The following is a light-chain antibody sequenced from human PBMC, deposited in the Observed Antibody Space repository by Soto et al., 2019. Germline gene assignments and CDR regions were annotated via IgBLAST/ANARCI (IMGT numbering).Light chain of an antibody. J-gene: IGLJ3*02. V-gene: IGLV1-40*01. Sequence: QSVLTQPPSVSGAPGQRVTISCTGSSSNIGAGYDVHWYQQLPGTAPKLLIYGNSNRPSGVPDRFSGSKSGTSASLAITGLQAEDEAEYYCCLSPGSLTWLFGGGTKVTVL. CDR3: CLSPGSLTWL. CDR1: SSNIGAGYD. CDR2: GNS.